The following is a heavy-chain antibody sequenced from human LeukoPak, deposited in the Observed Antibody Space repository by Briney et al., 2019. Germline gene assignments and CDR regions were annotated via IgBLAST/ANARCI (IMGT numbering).Heavy chain of an antibody. CDR3: AKDYYDSSGYWYYFDY. V-gene: IGHV3-23*01. Sequence: PGGSLRLSCAASGFTFSSYAMSWVRQAPGKGLEWVSAISGSGGSTYYADSVKGRFTISRDNSTNTLYLQMNSLRAEDTAVYYCAKDYYDSSGYWYYFDYWGQGALVTVSS. J-gene: IGHJ4*02. CDR2: ISGSGGST. CDR1: GFTFSSYA. D-gene: IGHD3-22*01.